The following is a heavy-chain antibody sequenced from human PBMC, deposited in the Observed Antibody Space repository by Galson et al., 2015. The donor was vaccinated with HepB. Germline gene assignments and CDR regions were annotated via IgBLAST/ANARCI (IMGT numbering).Heavy chain of an antibody. J-gene: IGHJ4*02. V-gene: IGHV3-7*05. CDR1: GFSFSDYW. Sequence: SLRLSCAASGFSFSDYWMSWIRQAPGKRPEWVANIRYYEYDSYYADSVKGRFTISRDNARNSVFLQMSSLRRDDTAVYYCVRDRTYKGGNFFDFWGQGALVTVSS. CDR3: VRDRTYKGGNFFDF. D-gene: IGHD3-10*01. CDR2: IRYYEYDS.